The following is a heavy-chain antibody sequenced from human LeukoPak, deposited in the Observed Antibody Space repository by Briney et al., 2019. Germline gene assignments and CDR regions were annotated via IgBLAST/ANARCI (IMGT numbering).Heavy chain of an antibody. CDR2: IKQDGTQK. D-gene: IGHD2-21*02. CDR1: GFTFSSYW. V-gene: IGHV3-7*05. J-gene: IGHJ3*02. CDR3: ARDCGSDCSQAFDI. Sequence: GGSLRLSCAASGFTFSSYWMSRVRQAPGRGLEWVADIKQDGTQKYYVDSVEGRITISRDNVKNSLYLQMNSLRVEDTAVYYCARDCGSDCSQAFDIWGQGTMVTVSS.